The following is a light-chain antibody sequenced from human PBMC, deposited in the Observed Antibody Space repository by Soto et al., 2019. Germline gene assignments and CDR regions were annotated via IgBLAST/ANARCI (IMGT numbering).Light chain of an antibody. V-gene: IGLV2-23*02. Sequence: QSVLTQPASVSGSPGQSITISCTGTSSDVGSYNLVSWYQQHPGKAPKLMICEVSKRPSGVSNRFSGSKSGNTASLTISGLQAEDEADYYCCSYAGSSPVFGTGTKVTVL. CDR3: CSYAGSSPV. J-gene: IGLJ1*01. CDR2: EVS. CDR1: SSDVGSYNL.